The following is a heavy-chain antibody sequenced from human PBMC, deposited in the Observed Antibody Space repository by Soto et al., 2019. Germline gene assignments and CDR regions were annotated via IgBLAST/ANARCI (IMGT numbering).Heavy chain of an antibody. D-gene: IGHD1-1*01. CDR1: GGSISSGDYY. J-gene: IGHJ4*02. CDR3: ARANEGNIFDY. Sequence: SETLSLTCTVYGGSISSGDYYWSWIRQPPGKGLEWIGYIYYSGSTYYNPSLKSRVTISVDTSKNQFSLKLSSVTAADTAVYYCARANEGNIFDYWGQGTLVTVSS. V-gene: IGHV4-30-4*01. CDR2: IYYSGST.